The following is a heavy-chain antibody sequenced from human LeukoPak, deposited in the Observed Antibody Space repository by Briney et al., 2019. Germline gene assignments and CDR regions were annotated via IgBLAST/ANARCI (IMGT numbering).Heavy chain of an antibody. Sequence: GGSLRLSCAASGFTVSSSYMNWIRQAPGKGLEWVSYISSISGTINYADSVKGRFTISGDNARNSLFLQMNSLRAEDTAVYYCARDHNYAFDYWGQGTLVTVSS. CDR2: ISSISGTI. J-gene: IGHJ4*02. CDR3: ARDHNYAFDY. D-gene: IGHD5-18*01. CDR1: GFTVSSSY. V-gene: IGHV3-48*01.